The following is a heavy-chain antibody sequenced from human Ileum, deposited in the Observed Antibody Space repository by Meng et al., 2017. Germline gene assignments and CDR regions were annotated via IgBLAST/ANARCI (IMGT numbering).Heavy chain of an antibody. J-gene: IGHJ4*02. D-gene: IGHD6-19*01. CDR2: INTDGSST. V-gene: IGHV3-74*01. CDR3: ARGVGIAVAGTMDY. CDR1: GFTFSSHW. Sequence: GESLKISCAASGFTFSSHWMHWVRQAPGKGLVWVSRINTDGSSTTYADSVKGRFTISRDNVKNTVYLQMSTLRAEDTAVYYCARGVGIAVAGTMDYWGQGTLVTVSS.